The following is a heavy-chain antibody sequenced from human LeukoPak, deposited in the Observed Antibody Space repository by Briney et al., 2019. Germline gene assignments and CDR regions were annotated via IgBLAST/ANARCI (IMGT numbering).Heavy chain of an antibody. CDR2: IIPILGIA. D-gene: IGHD1-7*01. V-gene: IGHV1-69*04. CDR3: ARGVELPLHNYFDY. CDR1: GGTFSSYA. J-gene: IGHJ4*02. Sequence: ASVKVSCKASGGTFSSYAISWVRQAPGQGLEWMGRIIPILGIANYAQKFQGRVTITADKSTSTAYMELSSLRSEDTAVYYCARGVELPLHNYFDYWGQGTLVTVSS.